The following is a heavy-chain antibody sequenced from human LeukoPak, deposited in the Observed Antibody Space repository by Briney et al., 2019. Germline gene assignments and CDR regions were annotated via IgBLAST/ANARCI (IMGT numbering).Heavy chain of an antibody. CDR2: IYHSGST. V-gene: IGHV4-38-2*02. CDR1: AYSISSGYY. J-gene: IGHJ4*02. Sequence: PSETLSLTCTVSAYSISSGYYWGWIRQPPGKGLEWIGSIYHSGSTYYNPSLKSLVNISVDTSKNQFSLKLSSVTAADTAVYYCARDRYSSSQDFWGQGTLVTVSS. CDR3: ARDRYSSSQDF. D-gene: IGHD6-13*01.